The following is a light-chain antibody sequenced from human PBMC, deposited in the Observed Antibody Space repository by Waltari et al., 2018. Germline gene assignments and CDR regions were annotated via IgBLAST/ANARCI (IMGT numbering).Light chain of an antibody. J-gene: IGLJ2*01. CDR2: EIY. CDR3: SSYTSSGVV. Sequence: QSALTQPASVSGSPGQAIVIPCTGTGSDVGAYDYVSWYQQYPGKAPRLIIYEIYNRPSGVSNRFSGSKSDNTASLTISGLQAEDESVYYCSSYTSSGVVFGGGTKLTVL. CDR1: GSDVGAYDY. V-gene: IGLV2-14*01.